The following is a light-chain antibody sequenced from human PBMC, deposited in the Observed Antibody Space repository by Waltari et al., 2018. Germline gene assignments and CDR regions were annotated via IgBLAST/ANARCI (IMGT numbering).Light chain of an antibody. CDR3: AAWDDGLNGVV. J-gene: IGLJ2*01. CDR2: LSD. V-gene: IGLV1-44*01. CDR1: SSNIGSDT. Sequence: QSVLTQPPSASGTPGQRVTISCSGGSSNIGSDTVNWSQQVPGTAPRLVIYLSDQRPSGVPDRFSGSKSGTSGSLAISGLQSEDEAYYYCAAWDDGLNGVVFGGGTKLTVL.